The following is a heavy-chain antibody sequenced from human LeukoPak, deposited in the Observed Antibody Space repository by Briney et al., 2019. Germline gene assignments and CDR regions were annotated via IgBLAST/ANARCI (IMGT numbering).Heavy chain of an antibody. Sequence: GGSLRLSCAASGFTFSSYIMNWVRQAPGKGLEWVSSISSSSSYIYYADSVKGRFTISRDNAKNSLYLQMNSLRAEDTAVYYCARVNCGGDCFDAFDIWGQRTMVTVSS. V-gene: IGHV3-21*01. CDR2: ISSSSSYI. CDR3: ARVNCGGDCFDAFDI. D-gene: IGHD2-21*01. J-gene: IGHJ3*02. CDR1: GFTFSSYI.